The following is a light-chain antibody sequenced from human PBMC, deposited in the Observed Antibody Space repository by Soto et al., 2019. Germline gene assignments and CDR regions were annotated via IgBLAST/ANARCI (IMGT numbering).Light chain of an antibody. CDR3: QHADSFPLIT. Sequence: DRQMTQSPSSVSASVGDRVTITCRSSEDISTWLAWYQQKPGKAPKLLIYAASSLQSGVPSRFSGSGSGTDFTLTISSLQPEDFATYYCQHADSFPLITFGQGTRLE. CDR2: AAS. CDR1: EDISTW. V-gene: IGKV1-12*01. J-gene: IGKJ5*01.